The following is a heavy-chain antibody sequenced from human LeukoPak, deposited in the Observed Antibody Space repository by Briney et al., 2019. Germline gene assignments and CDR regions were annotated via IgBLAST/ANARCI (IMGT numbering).Heavy chain of an antibody. D-gene: IGHD3-16*01. CDR2: TKIKTDDGTP. CDR1: GFTFSNAW. V-gene: IGHV3-15*01. Sequence: PGGSLRLFCAASGFTFSNAWMSWVRQAPGKGLEWVGRTKIKTDDGTPDYADPVKGRFTISRDDSKNTVYLEMKSLETEDTAVYYCVSGGGAADYWGQGTLVSVSS. J-gene: IGHJ4*02. CDR3: VSGGGAADY.